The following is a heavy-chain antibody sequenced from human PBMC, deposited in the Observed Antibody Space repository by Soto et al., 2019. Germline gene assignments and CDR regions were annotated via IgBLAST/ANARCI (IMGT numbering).Heavy chain of an antibody. J-gene: IGHJ4*02. V-gene: IGHV3-30*18. D-gene: IGHD6-19*01. CDR3: AKDGGIAVDGPGY. CDR2: ISYDGSNK. CDR1: GFIFSSYG. Sequence: QVQLVESGGGVVQPGRSLRLSCGASGFIFSSYGMYWVRQAPGKGLEWVAVISYDGSNKYYADSVKGRFTISRDNSKNMLYLQMNSLRAEDTAVYYCAKDGGIAVDGPGYWGQGTLVTVSS.